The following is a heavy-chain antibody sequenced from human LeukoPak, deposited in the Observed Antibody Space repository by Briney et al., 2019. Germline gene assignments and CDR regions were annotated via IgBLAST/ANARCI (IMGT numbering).Heavy chain of an antibody. Sequence: GGSLRLSCAASGFTFSRYWMHWVRQASGKGLVWVSYINSDGSGTSYADSVKGRFTVSRDNAKNTLYLQMNSLRAEDTAVYYCARGGFGIGIDYWGQGTLVPVSS. CDR1: GFTFSRYW. CDR3: ARGGFGIGIDY. V-gene: IGHV3-74*01. J-gene: IGHJ4*02. D-gene: IGHD3-16*01. CDR2: INSDGSGT.